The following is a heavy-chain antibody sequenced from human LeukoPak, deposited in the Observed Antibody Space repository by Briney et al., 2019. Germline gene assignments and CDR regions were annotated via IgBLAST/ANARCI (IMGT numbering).Heavy chain of an antibody. Sequence: SETLPLTCTVSGGSIGDDYFAWIRQPAGKGLEWIGRIHTGGTTNYNPSLKSRVTISVDTSKNQFSLKLSSVTAADTAVYYCASARIAVAGTSTFDYWGQGTLVTVSS. CDR2: IHTGGTT. V-gene: IGHV4-4*07. D-gene: IGHD6-19*01. CDR1: GGSIGDDY. J-gene: IGHJ4*02. CDR3: ASARIAVAGTSTFDY.